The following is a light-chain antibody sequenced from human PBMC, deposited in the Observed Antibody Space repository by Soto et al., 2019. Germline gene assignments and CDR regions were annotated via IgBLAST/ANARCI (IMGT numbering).Light chain of an antibody. Sequence: EIVMTQSPATLSVSPGERATLSCRASQDVSSNLAWYQQKPGQAPSLLIYGASTRATGTPARFSGSGSGTEFTLTISSLQPEDFATYYCQQLYSFPLTFGGGTKVDIK. CDR1: QDVSSN. V-gene: IGKV3-15*01. J-gene: IGKJ4*01. CDR3: QQLYSFPLT. CDR2: GAS.